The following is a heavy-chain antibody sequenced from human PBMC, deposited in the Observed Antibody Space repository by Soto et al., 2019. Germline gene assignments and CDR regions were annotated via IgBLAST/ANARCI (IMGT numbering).Heavy chain of an antibody. Sequence: QVQLVESGGGLVKPGGSLRLSCAASGFTFSDYYMSWIRQAPGKGLEWVSYISSSSSYTNYADSVKGRFTISRDNAKNSLYLQMNRLRAEDTAVYYCASYCSSTSCASDAFDIWGQGTMVTVSS. CDR3: ASYCSSTSCASDAFDI. D-gene: IGHD2-2*01. CDR1: GFTFSDYY. J-gene: IGHJ3*02. V-gene: IGHV3-11*05. CDR2: ISSSSSYT.